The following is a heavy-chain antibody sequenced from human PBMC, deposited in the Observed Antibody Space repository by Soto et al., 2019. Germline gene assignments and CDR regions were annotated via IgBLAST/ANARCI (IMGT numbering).Heavy chain of an antibody. J-gene: IGHJ4*02. CDR3: ATHPPYGPLDH. Sequence: SETLSLTCTVSGGSISSSSYYWGWIRQPPGKGLEWIGNIYYSGSTYYNPSLKSRVTISVDTSKNQFSLRLTSVTAADTAVYYCATHPPYGPLDHWGQGTLVTVSS. V-gene: IGHV4-39*01. D-gene: IGHD4-17*01. CDR2: IYYSGST. CDR1: GGSISSSSYY.